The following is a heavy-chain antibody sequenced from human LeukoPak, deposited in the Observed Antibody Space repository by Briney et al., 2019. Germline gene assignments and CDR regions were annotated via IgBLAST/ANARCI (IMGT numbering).Heavy chain of an antibody. D-gene: IGHD2-21*02. CDR3: ARALAYCGGDCYPHDAFDI. V-gene: IGHV7-4-1*02. CDR2: INTNTGNP. Sequence: ASVKVSCKASGYTFTSYAMNWVRQAPGQGLEWMGWINTNTGNPTYAQGFTGRFVFSLDTSVSTAYLQISSLKAEDTVVYYCARALAYCGGDCYPHDAFDIWGQGTMVTVSS. CDR1: GYTFTSYA. J-gene: IGHJ3*02.